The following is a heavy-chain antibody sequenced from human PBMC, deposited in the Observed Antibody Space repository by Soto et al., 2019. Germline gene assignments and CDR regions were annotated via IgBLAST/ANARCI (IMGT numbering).Heavy chain of an antibody. Sequence: ASVKVSCKASGYTFTGYYMHWVRQAPGQGLEWMGWINPNSGGTNYAQKFQGWVTMTRDTSISTAYMELSRLRSDDTAVYYCARGLTLPAAMKDDYYYYGMDVWGQGTTVTVSS. J-gene: IGHJ6*02. D-gene: IGHD2-2*01. CDR3: ARGLTLPAAMKDDYYYYGMDV. CDR1: GYTFTGYY. V-gene: IGHV1-2*04. CDR2: INPNSGGT.